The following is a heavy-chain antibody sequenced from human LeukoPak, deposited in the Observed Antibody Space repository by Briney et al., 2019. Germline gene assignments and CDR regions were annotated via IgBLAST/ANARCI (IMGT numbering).Heavy chain of an antibody. J-gene: IGHJ5*02. CDR1: GGSFSGYY. D-gene: IGHD3-10*01. Sequence: PSETLSLTCAVYGGSFSGYYWSWIRQPPGKGLEWIGEIYHSGSTNYNPSLKSRVTISVDKSKNQFSLKLSPVTAADTAVYYCARSQYYYGSGSYQRLRWFDPWGQGTLVTVSS. CDR2: IYHSGST. CDR3: ARSQYYYGSGSYQRLRWFDP. V-gene: IGHV4-34*01.